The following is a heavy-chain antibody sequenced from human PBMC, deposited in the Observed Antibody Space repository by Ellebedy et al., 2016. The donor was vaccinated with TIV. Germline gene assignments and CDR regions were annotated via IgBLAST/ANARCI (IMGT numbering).Heavy chain of an antibody. CDR1: GFTFNIYA. D-gene: IGHD6-19*01. CDR3: AKAGSNGWYDAFDL. V-gene: IGHV3-23*01. CDR2: ISGSGTST. J-gene: IGHJ3*01. Sequence: GGSLRLXXSASGFTFNIYAMRWVRQAPGKGLEWVSGISGSGTSTYYADSVKGRFTMSRDNSENTLYLQMNSLRAEDTAVYYCAKAGSNGWYDAFDLWGQGTLVTVSS.